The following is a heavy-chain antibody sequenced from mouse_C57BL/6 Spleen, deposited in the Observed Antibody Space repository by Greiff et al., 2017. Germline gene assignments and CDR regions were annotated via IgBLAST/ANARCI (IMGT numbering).Heavy chain of an antibody. D-gene: IGHD6-1*01. CDR1: GYAFSSSW. CDR2: IYPGGGDT. J-gene: IGHJ3*01. V-gene: IGHV1-82*01. CDR3: ERWGPQGSEGVWFAY. Sequence: QVQLQQSGPELVKPGASVKISCKASGYAFSSSWMNWVKQRPGKGLEWIGRIYPGGGDTNYNGKFKGKATLTADKSSSTAYMHLSSLTSEDSAVYFCERWGPQGSEGVWFAYWGQGTLVTVSA.